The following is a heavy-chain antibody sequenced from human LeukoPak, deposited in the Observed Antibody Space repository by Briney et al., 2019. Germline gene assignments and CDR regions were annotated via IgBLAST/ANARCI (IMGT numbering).Heavy chain of an antibody. CDR2: IYYSGST. V-gene: IGHV4-39*01. Sequence: SQTLSLTCTVSGNSISSGDNYWSWIRQPPGKGLEWIGSIYYSGSTYYNPSLKSRVTISVDTSKNQFSLKLSSVTAADTAVYYCGGYSSSWYDVDYWGQGTLVTVSS. CDR1: GNSISSGDNY. D-gene: IGHD6-13*01. CDR3: GGYSSSWYDVDY. J-gene: IGHJ4*02.